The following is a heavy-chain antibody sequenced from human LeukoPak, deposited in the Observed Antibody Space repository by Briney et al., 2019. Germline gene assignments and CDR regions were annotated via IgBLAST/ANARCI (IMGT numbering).Heavy chain of an antibody. Sequence: SETLSLTCAVYGGSFSGYYWSWIRQPPGKGLEWIGEINHSGSTNYNPSLKSRVTISVDTSKNQFSLKLSSVTAADTAVYYCARGRGYYDSRSVALDIWGQGTMVTVSS. CDR1: GGSFSGYY. D-gene: IGHD3-22*01. CDR3: ARGRGYYDSRSVALDI. CDR2: INHSGST. V-gene: IGHV4-34*01. J-gene: IGHJ3*02.